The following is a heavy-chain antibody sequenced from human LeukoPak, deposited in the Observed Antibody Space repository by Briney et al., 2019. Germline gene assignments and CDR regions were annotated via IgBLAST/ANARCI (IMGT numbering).Heavy chain of an antibody. CDR1: GGSISSYY. J-gene: IGHJ4*02. CDR3: ARHRYYYEKYFDY. D-gene: IGHD3-22*01. V-gene: IGHV4-59*08. Sequence: SETLSLTCTVSGGSISSYYWNWIRQPPGKGLEWIGYIYYSGRTNYNPSLKSRVSISIDTSKNQFSLKLSSVTAADTAVYYCARHRYYYEKYFDYWGQGTLVTVSS. CDR2: IYYSGRT.